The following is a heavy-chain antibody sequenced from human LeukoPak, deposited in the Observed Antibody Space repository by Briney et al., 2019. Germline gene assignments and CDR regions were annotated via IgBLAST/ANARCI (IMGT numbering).Heavy chain of an antibody. V-gene: IGHV1-69*13. D-gene: IGHD6-6*01. CDR2: IIPTFGTA. CDR3: ARAGVAARLTPFDY. J-gene: IGHJ4*02. Sequence: PSVNVSCKASGGTFSSYAISWVRQAPGQGLEWMGGIIPTFGTANYAQKFQGRVTITADESTSTAYMELSSLRSEDTAVYYCARAGVAARLTPFDYWGQGTLVTVSS. CDR1: GGTFSSYA.